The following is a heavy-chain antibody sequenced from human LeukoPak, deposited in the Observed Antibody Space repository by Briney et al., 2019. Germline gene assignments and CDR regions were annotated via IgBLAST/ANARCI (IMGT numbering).Heavy chain of an antibody. J-gene: IGHJ4*02. D-gene: IGHD3-10*01. V-gene: IGHV1-2*02. CDR3: ARSFGYYYGSGSFTPSPGYFDY. CDR2: INPNSGGT. Sequence: GASVKVSCKASGYTFTGYYMHWVRQAPGQGLEWMGWINPNSGGTNYAQKFQGRVTMTRDTSISTAYMELSRLRSDDTAVYYCARSFGYYYGSGSFTPSPGYFDYWGQGTLVTVSS. CDR1: GYTFTGYY.